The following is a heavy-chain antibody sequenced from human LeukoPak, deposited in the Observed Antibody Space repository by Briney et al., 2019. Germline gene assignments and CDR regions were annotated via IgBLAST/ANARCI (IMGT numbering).Heavy chain of an antibody. V-gene: IGHV3-11*04. CDR3: ARDDFWSGYYTGGYYYYYMDV. CDR2: ISSSGSTI. Sequence: GGSLRLSCAASGFTFSDYYMSWIRQAPGKGLEWVSYISSSGSTIYYADSVKGRFTISRDNAKNSLYLQMNSLRAEDTAVYYCARDDFWSGYYTGGYYYYYMDVWGKGTTVTVSS. J-gene: IGHJ6*03. D-gene: IGHD3-3*01. CDR1: GFTFSDYY.